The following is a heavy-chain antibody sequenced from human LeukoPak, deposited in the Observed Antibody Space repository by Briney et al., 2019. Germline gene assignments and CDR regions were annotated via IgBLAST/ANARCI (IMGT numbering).Heavy chain of an antibody. Sequence: GGSLRLSCVVSGVTFSSYAMSWVRQAPGKGLECVSIISASGDGTYYADSVKGRFTISRDNSKNTLYLQMNSLRAEDTAVYYCAKNTPGFLEWLSNFDYWGQGTLVTVSS. J-gene: IGHJ4*02. D-gene: IGHD3-3*01. V-gene: IGHV3-23*01. CDR1: GVTFSSYA. CDR2: ISASGDGT. CDR3: AKNTPGFLEWLSNFDY.